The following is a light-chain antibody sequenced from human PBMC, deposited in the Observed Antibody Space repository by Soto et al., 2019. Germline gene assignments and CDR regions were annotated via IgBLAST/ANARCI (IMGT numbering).Light chain of an antibody. J-gene: IGKJ1*01. CDR1: QTISTW. CDR2: KAS. Sequence: DIQMTQSPSTLSASVGDRVTITCRASQTISTWLAWYQAKPGTAPKLLIYKASNLGSGVPSRFSGSGSGTEFTLTITRLQPDDFATYYCQQYNTYWTFGQGTKVEIK. V-gene: IGKV1-5*03. CDR3: QQYNTYWT.